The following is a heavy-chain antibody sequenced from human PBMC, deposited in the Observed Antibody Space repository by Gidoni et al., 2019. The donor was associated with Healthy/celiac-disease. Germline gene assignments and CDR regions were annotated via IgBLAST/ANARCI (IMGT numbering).Heavy chain of an antibody. CDR2: IYYRGST. CDR3: ARGITIFGGGMDV. Sequence: QVHLQASGPGLVKPSETLSLTCTVSGGSIGHYYWSWIRQPPGKGLEWIGYIYYRGSTNYNPSLKGRITLSIDTSRDQFSLRLGSVTAADTATYYCARGITIFGGGMDVWSQGTTVTVSS. V-gene: IGHV4-59*01. D-gene: IGHD3-3*01. J-gene: IGHJ6*02. CDR1: GGSIGHYY.